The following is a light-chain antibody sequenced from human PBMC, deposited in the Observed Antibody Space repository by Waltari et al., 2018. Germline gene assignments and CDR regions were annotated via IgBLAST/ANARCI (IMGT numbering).Light chain of an antibody. CDR1: QSVSSSY. Sequence: EIVLTQSPGTLSLSPGERATLSCRASQSVSSSYLAWYQQKPGQAPRLLIYGASSRATGIPDRFSGIGSGTDFTLTISRLEPEDFAVYYCQQYGSSPMYTFGQVTKLEIK. CDR2: GAS. CDR3: QQYGSSPMYT. J-gene: IGKJ2*01. V-gene: IGKV3-20*01.